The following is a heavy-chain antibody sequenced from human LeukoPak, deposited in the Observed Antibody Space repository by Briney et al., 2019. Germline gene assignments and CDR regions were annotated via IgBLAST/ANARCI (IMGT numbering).Heavy chain of an antibody. Sequence: GGSLRLSCAASELTLSNYCMTWVRQGPGKGLEWVATIKRDGAETYYVDSVRGRFTISRDNAENSVYLRMNSLRAEDTAVYYCARDRVERGYSYGIDYWGQGTLVTVSS. CDR1: ELTLSNYC. V-gene: IGHV3-7*01. CDR3: ARDRVERGYSYGIDY. J-gene: IGHJ4*02. CDR2: IKRDGAET. D-gene: IGHD5-18*01.